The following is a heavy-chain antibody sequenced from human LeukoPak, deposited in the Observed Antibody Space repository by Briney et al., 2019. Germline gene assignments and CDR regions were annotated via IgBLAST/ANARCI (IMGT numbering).Heavy chain of an antibody. J-gene: IGHJ3*02. V-gene: IGHV4-59*01. D-gene: IGHD3-9*01. CDR2: IYYSGGT. Sequence: PSETLSLTCTVSGGSISSYYWSWIRQPPGKGLEWIGYIYYSGGTNYNPSLKSRVTISVDTSKNQFSLKLSSVTAADTAVYYCARGFRYAKYYDILTGPIWGQGTMVTVSS. CDR3: ARGFRYAKYYDILTGPI. CDR1: GGSISSYY.